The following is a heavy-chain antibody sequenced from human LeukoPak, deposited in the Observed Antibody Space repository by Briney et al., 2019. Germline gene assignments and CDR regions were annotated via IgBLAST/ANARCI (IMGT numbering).Heavy chain of an antibody. Sequence: SETLSLTCTVSGGSISSYYWSWIRQPPGKGLEWIGYIYYSGSTNYNPSLKSRVTISVDTSKNQFSLKLSSVTAADTAVYYCTRVSYYGTQPPDWGQGTLVTVSS. CDR2: IYYSGST. CDR3: TRVSYYGTQPPD. V-gene: IGHV4-59*01. D-gene: IGHD3-10*01. CDR1: GGSISSYY. J-gene: IGHJ4*02.